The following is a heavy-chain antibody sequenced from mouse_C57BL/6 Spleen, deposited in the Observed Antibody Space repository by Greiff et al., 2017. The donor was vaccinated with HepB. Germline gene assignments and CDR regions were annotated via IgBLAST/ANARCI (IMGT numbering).Heavy chain of an antibody. V-gene: IGHV1-61*01. CDR1: GYTFTSYW. J-gene: IGHJ3*01. CDR2: IYPSDSET. CDR3: AREDDYEFAY. Sequence: QVQLQQPGAELVRPGSSVKLSCKASGYTFTSYWMDWVKQRPGQGLEWIGNIYPSDSETHYNQKFKDKATLTVDKSSSTAYLQLSSLTSEDSAFYYCAREDDYEFAYWGQGTLVTVSA. D-gene: IGHD2-4*01.